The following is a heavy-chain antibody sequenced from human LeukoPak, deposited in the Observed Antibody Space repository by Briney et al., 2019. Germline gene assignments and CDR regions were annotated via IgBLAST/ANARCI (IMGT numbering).Heavy chain of an antibody. CDR2: VWYDGGDK. Sequence: GGSLRLSCAASGFIFSSYGMHWVRQAPGKGLEWVAVVWYDGGDKYYADSVKGRFTISRDNSKNTLYLQMTSLRAEDTAVYYCAKVGVYYYDSSGYYYGHWGQGTLVTVSS. CDR1: GFIFSSYG. CDR3: AKVGVYYYDSSGYYYGH. D-gene: IGHD3-22*01. J-gene: IGHJ4*02. V-gene: IGHV3-33*03.